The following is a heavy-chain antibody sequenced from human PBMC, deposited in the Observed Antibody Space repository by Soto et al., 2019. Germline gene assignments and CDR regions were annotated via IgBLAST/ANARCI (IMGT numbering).Heavy chain of an antibody. J-gene: IGHJ4*02. CDR2: INAGNGNT. D-gene: IGHD3-10*01. Sequence: GASVKVSCKASGYTFTSYGISWVRQAPGQGLEWMGWINAGNGNTKYSQKFQGRVTITRDTSASTAYMELSSLRSEDTAVYYCARDVWFGELPWNYFVYWGQGTLVTVSS. CDR1: GYTFTSYG. V-gene: IGHV1-3*01. CDR3: ARDVWFGELPWNYFVY.